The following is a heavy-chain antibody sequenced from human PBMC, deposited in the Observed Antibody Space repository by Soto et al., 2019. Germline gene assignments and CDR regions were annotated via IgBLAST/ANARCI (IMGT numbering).Heavy chain of an antibody. J-gene: IGHJ4*02. CDR2: SSGSGGST. V-gene: IGHV3-23*01. CDR3: AKLQGRRIAAAGPFDY. D-gene: IGHD6-13*01. Sequence: GGSLRLSCAASGFTFSSYAMSWVRQAPGKGLEWVSASSGSGGSTYYADSVKGRFTISRDNSKNTLYLQMNSLRAEDTAVYYCAKLQGRRIAAAGPFDYWGQGTLVTVSS. CDR1: GFTFSSYA.